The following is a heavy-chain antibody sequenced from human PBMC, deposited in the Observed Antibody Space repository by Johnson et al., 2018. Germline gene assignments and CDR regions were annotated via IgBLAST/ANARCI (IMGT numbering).Heavy chain of an antibody. Sequence: QVQLVESGGGVVQPGRSXRLSCAASGFTFSSYAMHWVRQAPGKGLEWVAVISYDGSNKYYADSVKGRFTISRDNSKNTLYLQMNSLRAEDTAVYYCARDAMTTVTTIDYMDVWGKGTTVTVSS. CDR3: ARDAMTTVTTIDYMDV. CDR2: ISYDGSNK. CDR1: GFTFSSYA. V-gene: IGHV3-30-3*01. J-gene: IGHJ6*03. D-gene: IGHD4-17*01.